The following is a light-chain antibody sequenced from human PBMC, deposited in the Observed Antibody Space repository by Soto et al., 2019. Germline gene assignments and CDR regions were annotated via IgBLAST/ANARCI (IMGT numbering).Light chain of an antibody. J-gene: IGKJ2*01. V-gene: IGKV1-5*01. CDR3: QQYNYYSPYT. CDR2: DAS. Sequence: DIQMTQSPSTLSASVGDRVTITCRASQSISSYLAWYQQKPGKAPKVLIYDASSLESGVPSRFSGSGSGTEFTLTLSSLQPDDFATYYCQQYNYYSPYTFGQGTMLEIK. CDR1: QSISSY.